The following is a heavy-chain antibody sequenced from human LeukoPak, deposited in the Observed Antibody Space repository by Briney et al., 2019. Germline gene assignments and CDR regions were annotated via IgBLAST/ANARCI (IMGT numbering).Heavy chain of an antibody. D-gene: IGHD5-18*01. CDR1: GFTFDDYA. J-gene: IGHJ4*02. CDR2: ISWNSGSM. V-gene: IGHV3-9*01. CDR3: ARGYSYEPTSEFDY. Sequence: GRSLRLSCAASGFTFDDYAMHWVRQAPGKGLEWVSGISWNSGSMGYADSVKGRFTISRDNAKNSLYLQMNSLRAEDTALYYCARGYSYEPTSEFDYWGQGTLVTVSS.